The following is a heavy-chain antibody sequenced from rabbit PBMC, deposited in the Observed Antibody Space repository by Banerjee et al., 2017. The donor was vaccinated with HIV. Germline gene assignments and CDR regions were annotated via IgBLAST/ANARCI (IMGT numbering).Heavy chain of an antibody. D-gene: IGHD4-1*01. CDR3: ARNFGDSGWGLDL. CDR1: GFSFSNKYV. Sequence: QEQLEESGGDLVKPEGSLTLTCTASGFSFSNKYVMCWVRQAPGKGLEWIACINTSSGNTVYATWAKGRFTISKTSSTTVTLQMTSLTAADTATLFCARNFGDSGWGLDLWGQGTLVTVS. CDR2: INTSSGNT. V-gene: IGHV1S45*01. J-gene: IGHJ3*01.